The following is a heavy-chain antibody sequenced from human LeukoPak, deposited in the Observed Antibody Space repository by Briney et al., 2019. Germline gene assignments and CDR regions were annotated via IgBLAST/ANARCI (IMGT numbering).Heavy chain of an antibody. CDR1: GYTFSKYG. CDR2: ISGYNGNT. V-gene: IGHV1-18*04. CDR3: ARSVNVKPYCNTISCSGEGMDV. Sequence: GASVKVSCKASGYTFSKYGVSWVRQAPVQGLEWMGRISGYNGNTDYAQKFQDRVSMTTDTSTSTVYLELRSLRSDDTAVYYCARSVNVKPYCNTISCSGEGMDVWGQGTTVTVSS. J-gene: IGHJ6*02. D-gene: IGHD2-2*01.